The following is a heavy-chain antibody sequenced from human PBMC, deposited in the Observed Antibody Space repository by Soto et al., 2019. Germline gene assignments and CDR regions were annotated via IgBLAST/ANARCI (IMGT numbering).Heavy chain of an antibody. V-gene: IGHV4-59*01. J-gene: IGHJ4*02. CDR3: ARAKADTAMAKDY. Sequence: SETLSLTCTVSGGSISSYYWSWIRQPPGKGLEWIGYIYYSGSTNYNPSLKSRVTISVDTSKNQFSLKLSSVTAADTAVYYCARAKADTAMAKDYWGQGTLVPVSS. CDR1: GGSISSYY. CDR2: IYYSGST. D-gene: IGHD5-18*01.